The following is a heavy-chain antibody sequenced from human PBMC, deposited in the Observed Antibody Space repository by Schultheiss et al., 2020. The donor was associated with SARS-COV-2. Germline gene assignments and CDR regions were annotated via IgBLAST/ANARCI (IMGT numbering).Heavy chain of an antibody. CDR3: AKVSYDFWSGSYDAFDI. Sequence: SETLSLTFTVSGGSISSSSYYWGWIRQPPGKGLEWIGEINHSGSTNYNPSLKSRVTISVDTSKNQFSLKLSSVTAADTAVYYCAKVSYDFWSGSYDAFDIWGQGTMVTVSS. J-gene: IGHJ3*02. CDR2: INHSGST. V-gene: IGHV4-39*07. CDR1: GGSISSSSYY. D-gene: IGHD3-3*01.